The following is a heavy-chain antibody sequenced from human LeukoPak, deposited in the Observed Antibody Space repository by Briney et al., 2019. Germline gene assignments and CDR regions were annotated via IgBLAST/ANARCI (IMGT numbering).Heavy chain of an antibody. J-gene: IGHJ6*03. CDR3: SRTYNWNLNYYYMDV. CDR2: ISSSGSTI. CDR1: GFTFSDYY. D-gene: IGHD1-7*01. Sequence: PGGSLRLSCAASGFTFSDYYMSWIRQAPGKGLEWVSYISSSGSTIYYADSVKGRFTISRDNAKNSLYLQMNSQRAADTAVYYCSRTYNWNLNYYYMDVCGKGTTVSVSS. V-gene: IGHV3-11*04.